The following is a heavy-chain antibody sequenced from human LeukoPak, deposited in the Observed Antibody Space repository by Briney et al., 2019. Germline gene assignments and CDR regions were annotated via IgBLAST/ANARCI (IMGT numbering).Heavy chain of an antibody. J-gene: IGHJ4*02. V-gene: IGHV3-48*04. CDR3: VTYAY. D-gene: IGHD1-20*01. CDR2: ISPSGSTI. CDR1: GFTFSSYS. Sequence: PGGSLRLSCAASGFTFSSYSMNWVRQAPGKGLEWISYISPSGSTIYYADSVKGRFTISRDNAKNSLYLQMNGLRAEDTALYHCVTYAYWGQGTLVTVSS.